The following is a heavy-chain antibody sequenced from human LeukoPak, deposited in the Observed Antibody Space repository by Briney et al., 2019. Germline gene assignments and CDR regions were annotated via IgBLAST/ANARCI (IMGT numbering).Heavy chain of an antibody. CDR1: GGSISSSSYY. CDR2: IYYNGGT. V-gene: IGHV4-39*07. CDR3: AREGLIEQKIDY. D-gene: IGHD2-21*01. J-gene: IGHJ4*02. Sequence: SETLSLTCTVSGGSISSSSYYWGWIRQPPGKGLEWIGSIYYNGGTYYNPSLKSRVTISVDTSKNQFSLKLSSVTAADTAVYYCAREGLIEQKIDYWGQGTLVTVSS.